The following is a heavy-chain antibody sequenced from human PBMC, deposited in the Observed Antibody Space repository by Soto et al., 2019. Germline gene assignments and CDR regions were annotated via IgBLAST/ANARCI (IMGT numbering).Heavy chain of an antibody. V-gene: IGHV4-4*02. Sequence: SETLSLTCAVSGGAISSSKWWSWVHQPPGKGLEWIGEIYQSGSTNYNPSLESRVRMSVDKSRNQFSLKLTSVSAADTAVYYCARASATIAAAAIFDYWGQGTLVTVSS. D-gene: IGHD6-13*01. CDR1: GGAISSSKW. J-gene: IGHJ4*02. CDR2: IYQSGST. CDR3: ARASATIAAAAIFDY.